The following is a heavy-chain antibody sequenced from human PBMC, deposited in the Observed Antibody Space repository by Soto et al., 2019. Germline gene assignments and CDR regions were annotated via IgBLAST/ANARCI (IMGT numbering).Heavy chain of an antibody. CDR1: GFTFSNAW. V-gene: IGHV3-15*01. CDR2: IKSKTDGGTT. CDR3: TTQKTYYDFWSGYYTDDY. J-gene: IGHJ4*02. D-gene: IGHD3-3*01. Sequence: GGSLRLSCAASGFTFSNAWMSWVRQAPGKGLEWVGRIKSKTDGGTTDYAAPVKGRFTISRDDSKNTLYLQMNSLKTEDTAVYYCTTQKTYYDFWSGYYTDDYWGQGTLVTVSS.